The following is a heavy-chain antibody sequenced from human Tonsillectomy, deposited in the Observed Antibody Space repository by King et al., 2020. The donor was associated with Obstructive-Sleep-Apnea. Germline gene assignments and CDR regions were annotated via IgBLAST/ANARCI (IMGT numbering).Heavy chain of an antibody. D-gene: IGHD5-12*01. CDR1: GGSISSGGYY. CDR3: ARDSSYSGYDSPFDY. Sequence: VQLQESGPGLVKPSQTLSLTCTVSGGSISSGGYYWSWFRQHPGKGLEWSGYIYYSGSTYYNPSLQGRGTISVDTSKNQFSLKLSSVTAADTAVYYCARDSSYSGYDSPFDYWGQGTLVTVSS. CDR2: IYYSGST. V-gene: IGHV4-31*03. J-gene: IGHJ4*02.